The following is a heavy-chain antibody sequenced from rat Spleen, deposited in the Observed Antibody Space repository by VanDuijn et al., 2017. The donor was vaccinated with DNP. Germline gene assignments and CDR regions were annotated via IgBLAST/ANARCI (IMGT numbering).Heavy chain of an antibody. V-gene: IGHV5-20*01. D-gene: IGHD1-2*01. Sequence: EVQLVESGGGLVQPGRSLKLSCSASGFTFSDYYMAWVRQAPTKGLEWVAYLSYDGGSTYYGDSVKGRFTISRDNAKSSLYLQMDSLRSEDTATYYCTIAADWFGYWGQGTLVTVSS. CDR3: TIAADWFGY. J-gene: IGHJ3*01. CDR1: GFTFSDYY. CDR2: LSYDGGST.